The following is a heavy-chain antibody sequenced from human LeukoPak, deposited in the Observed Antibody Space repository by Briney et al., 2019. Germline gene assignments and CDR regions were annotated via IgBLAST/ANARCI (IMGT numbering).Heavy chain of an antibody. J-gene: IGHJ5*02. D-gene: IGHD2-15*01. Sequence: GGSLRLSCAASGFTFSNHDMNWVRQAPGKGLEWVSIISGSGATTFYKDSVKGRFTISRDNSKNTGFLQMNSLRAADTAIYYCVKKGSRLSPLFDPWGQGTLVTVSS. CDR3: VKKGSRLSPLFDP. CDR2: ISGSGATT. CDR1: GFTFSNHD. V-gene: IGHV3-23*01.